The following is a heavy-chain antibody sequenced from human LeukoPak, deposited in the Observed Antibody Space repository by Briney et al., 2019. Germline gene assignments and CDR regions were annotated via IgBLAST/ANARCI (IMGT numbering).Heavy chain of an antibody. CDR1: GGSISSYY. CDR3: ATIGYCSSASCSNFDY. CDR2: IYYSGST. V-gene: IGHV4-59*01. Sequence: SETLFLTCTVSGGSISSYYWSWIRQPPGKGLEWIGYIYYSGSTNYNPSLKSRVTISVDTSKNQFSLKLSSVTAADTAVYYCATIGYCSSASCSNFDYWGQGTLVTVSS. J-gene: IGHJ4*02. D-gene: IGHD2-2*03.